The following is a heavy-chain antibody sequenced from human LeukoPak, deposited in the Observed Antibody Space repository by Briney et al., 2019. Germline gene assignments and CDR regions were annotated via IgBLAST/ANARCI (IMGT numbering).Heavy chain of an antibody. Sequence: SETLSLTCTVSGGSISSSSYYWGWIRQPPGKGLEWIGSIYYSGSTYYNPSLKSRVTISVDTSKNQFSLKLSSVTAADTAVDYCARDIPTRAGGGEFDYWGQGTLVTVSS. CDR3: ARDIPTRAGGGEFDY. J-gene: IGHJ4*02. V-gene: IGHV4-39*07. CDR2: IYYSGST. CDR1: GGSISSSSYY. D-gene: IGHD2-8*02.